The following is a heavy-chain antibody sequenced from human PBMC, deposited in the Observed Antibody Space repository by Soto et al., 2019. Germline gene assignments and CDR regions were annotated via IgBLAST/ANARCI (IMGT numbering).Heavy chain of an antibody. Sequence: QVQLMQSGAEVKKPGASVKVSCKASGDTFTDYYIHWVRQAPGQGLEWMGTVNPSGGHTTYAQHFLGRVTITRDTSTSTLYMELTRLTSDDTAIYYCARGGHVVVVTAALDYWGQGTLVTVSS. CDR2: VNPSGGHT. V-gene: IGHV1-46*01. D-gene: IGHD2-21*02. J-gene: IGHJ4*02. CDR1: GDTFTDYY. CDR3: ARGGHVVVVTAALDY.